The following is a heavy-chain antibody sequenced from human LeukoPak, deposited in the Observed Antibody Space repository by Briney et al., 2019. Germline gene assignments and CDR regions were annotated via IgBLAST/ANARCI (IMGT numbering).Heavy chain of an antibody. V-gene: IGHV3-23*01. J-gene: IGHJ4*02. CDR2: VGGNGGST. D-gene: IGHD1-26*01. CDR3: AKGDSGSYRSYFDY. Sequence: GGSLRLSCAASGFTFTTYAMSWVRQAPGKGLEWVSTVGGNGGSTYYADSVKGRFTIARENPKNSLYLQMITLRAEDTAVYYCAKGDSGSYRSYFDYWGQGSLVTVSS. CDR1: GFTFTTYA.